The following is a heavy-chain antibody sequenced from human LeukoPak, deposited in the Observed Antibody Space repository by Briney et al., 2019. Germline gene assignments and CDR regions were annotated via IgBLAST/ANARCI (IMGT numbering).Heavy chain of an antibody. J-gene: IGHJ4*02. CDR1: GGSISNKY. CDR3: AREWGDSSGYAFDY. V-gene: IGHV4-59*12. CDR2: IYYSGST. D-gene: IGHD3-22*01. Sequence: PSETLSLTCTVSGGSISNKYWSWIRQPPGKGLEWIGYIYYSGSTNYNPSLKSRVTISVDTSKNQFSLKLSSVTAADTAVYYCAREWGDSSGYAFDYWGQGTLVTVSS.